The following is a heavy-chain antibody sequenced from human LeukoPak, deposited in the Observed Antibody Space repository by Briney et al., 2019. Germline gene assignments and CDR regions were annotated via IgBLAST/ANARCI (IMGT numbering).Heavy chain of an antibody. Sequence: GGSLRLSCAASGFTFSHYALHWVRQVTGKGLEWVAGISYDGVDKYYPHSVEGRFAISRDNSENTLFLQMQSLRAEDTAVYYCAREGEPPFDYWGQGTLVTVSS. CDR2: ISYDGVDK. D-gene: IGHD1-26*01. CDR3: AREGEPPFDY. CDR1: GFTFSHYA. J-gene: IGHJ4*02. V-gene: IGHV3-30*09.